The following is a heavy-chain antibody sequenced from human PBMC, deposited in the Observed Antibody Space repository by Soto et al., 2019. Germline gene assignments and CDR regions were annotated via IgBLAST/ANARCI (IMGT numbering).Heavy chain of an antibody. Sequence: EVQLVESGGGLVKPGRSLRLSCTASGFTFGDYAMSWFRQAPGKGLEWVGFIRSKAYGGTTEYAASVKGRFTISRDDSKSIAYLQMNSLKTEDTAVYYCTRGNRGYSYGYGNYYYSYGMDVWGQGTTVTVSS. CDR3: TRGNRGYSYGYGNYYYSYGMDV. J-gene: IGHJ6*02. CDR1: GFTFGDYA. CDR2: IRSKAYGGTT. V-gene: IGHV3-49*05. D-gene: IGHD5-18*01.